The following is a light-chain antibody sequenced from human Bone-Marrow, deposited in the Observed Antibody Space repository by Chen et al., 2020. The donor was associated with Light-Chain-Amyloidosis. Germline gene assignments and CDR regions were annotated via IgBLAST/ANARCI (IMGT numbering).Light chain of an antibody. CDR3: QQYGSSPFT. CDR1: ESVSSNY. CDR2: DAS. J-gene: IGKJ3*01. Sequence: EIVLTQSPATLSLSPGERATLSCGASESVSSNYVAWYQVRPGLAPRLVIYDASRRATCIPDRFSGSGSGTDFTLTIRRLEPEDSAIYYCQQYGSSPFTFGPGAKVDLK. V-gene: IGKV3D-20*01.